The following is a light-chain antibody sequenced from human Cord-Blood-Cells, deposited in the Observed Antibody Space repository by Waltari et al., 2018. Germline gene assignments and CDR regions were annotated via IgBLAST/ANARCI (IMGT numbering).Light chain of an antibody. CDR1: SSHFGSHT. Sequence: QSVLTQPPSASGTPGRRVTLPCAGSSSHFGSHTVTGYQQLPGTAPNRLIYYKNQPPSGVPVLFSGSKSGTSASLAISGLQSEDEADYYCAAWDDSLNAWVFGGGTKLTVL. J-gene: IGLJ3*02. V-gene: IGLV1-44*01. CDR3: AAWDDSLNAWV. CDR2: YKN.